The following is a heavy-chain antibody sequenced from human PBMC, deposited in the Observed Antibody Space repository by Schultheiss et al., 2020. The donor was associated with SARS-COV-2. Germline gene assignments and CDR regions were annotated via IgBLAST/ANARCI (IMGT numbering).Heavy chain of an antibody. CDR3: AGRSGYAHDAFDI. CDR2: IYTSGST. Sequence: SETLSLTCAVSGYSISSGYYWSWIRQPAGKGLEWIGRIYTSGSTNYNPSLKSRVTMSVDTSKNQFSLKLSSVTAADTAVYYCAGRSGYAHDAFDIWGQGTMVTVSS. V-gene: IGHV4-61*02. D-gene: IGHD5-12*01. J-gene: IGHJ3*02. CDR1: GYSISSGYY.